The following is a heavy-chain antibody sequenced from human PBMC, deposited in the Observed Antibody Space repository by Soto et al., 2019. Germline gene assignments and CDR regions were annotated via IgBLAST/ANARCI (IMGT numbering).Heavy chain of an antibody. Sequence: PGGSLRLSCAASGFTFSSYGMHWVRQAPGKGLEWVAVISYGGSNKYYADSVKGRFTISRDNSKNTLYLQMNSLRAEDTAVYYCSKASGARRYYYYGMDVWGQGTTVTVSS. CDR1: GFTFSSYG. D-gene: IGHD3-10*01. V-gene: IGHV3-30*18. CDR3: SKASGARRYYYYGMDV. J-gene: IGHJ6*02. CDR2: ISYGGSNK.